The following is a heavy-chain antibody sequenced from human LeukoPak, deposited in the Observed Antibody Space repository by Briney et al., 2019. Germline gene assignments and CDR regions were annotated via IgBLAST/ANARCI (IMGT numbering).Heavy chain of an antibody. J-gene: IGHJ4*02. CDR1: GFTLSNNH. Sequence: PGGSLRLSCAASGFTLSNNHMSWVRQAPGKGLECVAVIYSGGSTKYADSVKGRLAVSRDTSKNTLYLEMNSLRAEDTAVYYCARGTNLGNWGQGTLVTVSS. CDR2: IYSGGST. V-gene: IGHV3-53*01. D-gene: IGHD3-16*01. CDR3: ARGTNLGN.